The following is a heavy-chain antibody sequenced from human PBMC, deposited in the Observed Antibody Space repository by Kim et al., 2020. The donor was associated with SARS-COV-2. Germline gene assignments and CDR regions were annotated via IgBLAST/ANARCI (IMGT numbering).Heavy chain of an antibody. Sequence: SETLSLTCAVSGGSISSGGYSWSWIRQPPGKGLEWIGYIYHSGSTYYNPSLKSRVTISVDRSKNQFSLKLSSVTAADTAVYYCARAYYYDSSGYYLGYYYYYYMDVWGKGTTVTVSS. D-gene: IGHD3-22*01. CDR1: GGSISSGGYS. CDR2: IYHSGST. V-gene: IGHV4-30-2*01. CDR3: ARAYYYDSSGYYLGYYYYYYMDV. J-gene: IGHJ6*03.